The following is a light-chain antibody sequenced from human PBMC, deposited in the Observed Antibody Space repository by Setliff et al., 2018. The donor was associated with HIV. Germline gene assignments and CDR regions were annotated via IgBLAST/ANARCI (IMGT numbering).Light chain of an antibody. CDR3: ATWDDSLGSLGCVV. V-gene: IGLV1-47*01. Sequence: QSALTQSPSASGTPGQGVTISCSGSSSNIGSNYVYWYQQLPRTAPKLLIYRNDQRPSGVPDRFSGSKSGTSASLAISGLRSEDEAHYYCATWDDSLGSLGCVVFGGGTK. CDR2: RND. CDR1: SSNIGSNY. J-gene: IGLJ2*01.